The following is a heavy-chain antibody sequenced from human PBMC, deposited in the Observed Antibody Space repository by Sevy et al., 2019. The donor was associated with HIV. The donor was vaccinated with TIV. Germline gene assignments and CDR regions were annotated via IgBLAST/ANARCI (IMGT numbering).Heavy chain of an antibody. J-gene: IGHJ3*02. Sequence: GGSLRLSCAASGFTFSSYGMHWVRQAPGKGLEWVAVIWYDGSNKYYADSVKGRFTISRDNSKNTLYLQMNSLRAEDTAVYYCARECGTNQPHDAFDIWGQGTMVTVSS. CDR1: GFTFSSYG. D-gene: IGHD1-26*01. CDR2: IWYDGSNK. V-gene: IGHV3-33*01. CDR3: ARECGTNQPHDAFDI.